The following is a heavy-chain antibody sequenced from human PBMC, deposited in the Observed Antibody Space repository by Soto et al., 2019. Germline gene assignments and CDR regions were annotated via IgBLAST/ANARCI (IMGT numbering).Heavy chain of an antibody. CDR1: GYRFTTYY. CDR3: ARDGNFAFLGYSFAFAF. CDR2: MKLDTGGT. D-gene: IGHD5-18*01. J-gene: IGHJ4*02. Sequence: QVQLVQSGPEVKKPGASVRVSCEASGYRFTTYYIHWLRQAPGQGLEWMGRMKLDTGGTTYAQKFQGRVTMTRDTSISTAYMEVSSLKSDYTAMYYCARDGNFAFLGYSFAFAFWGQGTLVTVS. V-gene: IGHV1-2*06.